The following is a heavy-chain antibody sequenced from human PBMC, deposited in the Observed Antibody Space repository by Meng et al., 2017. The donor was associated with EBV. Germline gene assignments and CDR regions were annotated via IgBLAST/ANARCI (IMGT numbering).Heavy chain of an antibody. CDR3: ASVRYPYYDSSGYYGWFDP. Sequence: PSGTWSLTGAFCGGSSCRCYWTWIRQPPGKWLEWIGKINHSGSTNYNPSLKSRVTISVDTSKNQFSLKLSSVTAADTAVYYCASVRYPYYDSSGYYGWFDPWGQGTLVTVSS. V-gene: IGHV4-34*01. D-gene: IGHD3-22*01. J-gene: IGHJ5*02. CDR2: INHSGST. CDR1: GGSSCRCY.